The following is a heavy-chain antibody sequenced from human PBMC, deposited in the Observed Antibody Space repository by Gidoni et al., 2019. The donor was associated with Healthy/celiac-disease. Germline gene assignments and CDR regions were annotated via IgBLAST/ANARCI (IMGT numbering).Heavy chain of an antibody. J-gene: IGHJ5*02. CDR1: GGSISSYY. D-gene: IGHD1-26*01. CDR3: ARGARDSGSYYPWFDP. CDR2: IYYSGST. Sequence: QVQLQESGPGLVKPSETLSLTCTVSGGSISSYYWSWIRQPPGKGLEWIGYIYYSGSTNYNPSLKSRVTISVDTSKNQFSLKLSSVTAADTAVYYCARGARDSGSYYPWFDPWGQGTLVTVSS. V-gene: IGHV4-59*01.